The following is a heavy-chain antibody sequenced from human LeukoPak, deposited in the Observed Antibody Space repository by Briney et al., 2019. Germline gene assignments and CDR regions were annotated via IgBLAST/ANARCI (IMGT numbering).Heavy chain of an antibody. CDR1: GGSISSYY. CDR3: ARRHSGYDAFDI. D-gene: IGHD5-12*01. V-gene: IGHV4-59*08. Sequence: SETLSLTCTVSGGSISSYYWSWIQQPPGKGLEWIGYIYYSGSTNYNPSLKSRVTISVDTSKNQFSLKLSSVTAADTAVYYCARRHSGYDAFDIWGQGTMVTVSS. J-gene: IGHJ3*02. CDR2: IYYSGST.